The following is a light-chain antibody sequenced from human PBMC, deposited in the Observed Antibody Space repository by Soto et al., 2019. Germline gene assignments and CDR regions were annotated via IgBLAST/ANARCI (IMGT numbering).Light chain of an antibody. V-gene: IGLV4-69*01. CDR1: SGHSSSA. J-gene: IGLJ2*01. CDR3: QTWGTGIVV. Sequence: QPVLTQSPSASASLGASVKLICTLSSGHSSSAIALHQQQPGKGPRSLMKLTSAGSHTKGDGIPDRFSGSSSGAERCLTISNPQSEDEADYYCQTWGTGIVVFGGGTKLTVL. CDR2: LTSAGSH.